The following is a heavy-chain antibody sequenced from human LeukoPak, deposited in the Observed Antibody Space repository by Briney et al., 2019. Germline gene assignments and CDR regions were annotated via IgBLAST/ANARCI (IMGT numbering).Heavy chain of an antibody. CDR3: AREGYSYGNNYFDY. CDR2: ISSSGSTI. Sequence: GGSLRLSCAASGFTLSSYEMNWVRQAPGKGLERVSYISSSGSTIYYADSVKGRFTISRDNAKNSLYLQMNSLRAEDTAVYYCAREGYSYGNNYFDYWGQGTLVTVSS. CDR1: GFTLSSYE. D-gene: IGHD5-18*01. V-gene: IGHV3-48*03. J-gene: IGHJ4*02.